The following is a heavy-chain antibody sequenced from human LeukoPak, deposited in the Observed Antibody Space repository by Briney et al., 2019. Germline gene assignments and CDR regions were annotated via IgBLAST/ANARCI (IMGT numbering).Heavy chain of an antibody. CDR3: ASQPRIAVAGGPIFDY. J-gene: IGHJ4*02. CDR1: GFTFSSYA. V-gene: IGHV3-30*04. CDR2: ISYDGSNK. D-gene: IGHD6-19*01. Sequence: GGSLRLSCAASGFTFSSYAMHGVRQAPGKGLEWVALISYDGSNKYYADSVKGRFTISRDNSKNTLYLQMNSLRTEDTAVYSCASQPRIAVAGGPIFDYWGQGTLVTVSS.